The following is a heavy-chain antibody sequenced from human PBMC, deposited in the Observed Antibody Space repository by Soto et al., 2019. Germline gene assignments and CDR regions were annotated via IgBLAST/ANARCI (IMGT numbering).Heavy chain of an antibody. CDR2: INPILGTP. V-gene: IGHV1-69*13. J-gene: IGHJ4*02. CDR3: ARGGVDVVATSAFDY. Sequence: GASVKVSCKASGATYSTSAISWMRQAPGQGLEWMGGINPILGTPDYAHKFQGRVTITADESTSTVYMELGSLRSEDTALYFCARGGVDVVATSAFDYWGQGTLVTVSS. CDR1: GATYSTSA. D-gene: IGHD5-12*01.